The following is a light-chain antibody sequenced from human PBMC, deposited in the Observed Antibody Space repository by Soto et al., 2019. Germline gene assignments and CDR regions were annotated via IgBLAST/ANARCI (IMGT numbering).Light chain of an antibody. CDR3: NQYNDSFTYT. CDR1: QSISTW. CDR2: KAS. V-gene: IGKV1-5*03. Sequence: DIPLTQSPSTLSASVGDRVTITCRASQSISTWLAWYQQKPGTAPKLLIYKASTLESGVLSRFSGSRSGTEYTLAVSSLQPDDFATYYHNQYNDSFTYTFGEGTKLEIK. J-gene: IGKJ2*01.